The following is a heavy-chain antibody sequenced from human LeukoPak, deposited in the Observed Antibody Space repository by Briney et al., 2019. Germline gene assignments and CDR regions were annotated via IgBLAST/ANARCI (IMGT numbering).Heavy chain of an antibody. D-gene: IGHD6-19*01. V-gene: IGHV3-30*02. Sequence: GGSLRLSCAASGFTFSGYGMHWVRQAAGKGLEWVAFIRYDGSNKYYADSVKGRFTISRENSKNTLYLQMNSLRAEDTAVYYCARDYGVAGTPGYWRQGTLVTVSS. CDR2: IRYDGSNK. CDR1: GFTFSGYG. J-gene: IGHJ4*02. CDR3: ARDYGVAGTPGY.